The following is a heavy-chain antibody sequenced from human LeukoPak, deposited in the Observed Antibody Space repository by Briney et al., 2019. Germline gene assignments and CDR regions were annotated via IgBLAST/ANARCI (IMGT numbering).Heavy chain of an antibody. V-gene: IGHV1-18*01. CDR2: ISAYNGNT. D-gene: IGHD4-23*01. CDR3: ARDRATVVTTDFDY. Sequence: GASVKVSCKASGYTFTSYGISWVRQAPGQRLERMGWISAYNGNTNYAQKLQGRVTMTTDTSTSTAHMELRSLRSDDTAVYYCARDRATVVTTDFDYWGQGTLVTVSS. J-gene: IGHJ4*02. CDR1: GYTFTSYG.